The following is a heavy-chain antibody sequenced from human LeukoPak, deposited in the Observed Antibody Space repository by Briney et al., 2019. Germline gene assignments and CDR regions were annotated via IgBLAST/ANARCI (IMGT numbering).Heavy chain of an antibody. CDR3: ARDLTYMALDY. J-gene: IGHJ4*02. CDR2: IKQDGSEK. V-gene: IGHV3-7*01. Sequence: GGSLRLSCAASGFTFSSYWMSWVRQAPGKGLEWVANIKQDGSEKYYADSVKGRFTISRDNSKNTLYLQMNSLRAEDTAVYYCARDLTYMALDYWGQGTLVTVSS. CDR1: GFTFSSYW. D-gene: IGHD3-16*01.